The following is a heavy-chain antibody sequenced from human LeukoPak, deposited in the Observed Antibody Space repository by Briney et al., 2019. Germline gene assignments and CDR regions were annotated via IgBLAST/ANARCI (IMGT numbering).Heavy chain of an antibody. J-gene: IGHJ4*02. CDR2: ISSSSSYI. D-gene: IGHD5-12*01. CDR3: ARDLKYSGYDSDY. CDR1: GFTFSSYS. Sequence: GGSLRLSCGASGFTFSSYSMNWFRQAPGKGLEWVSSISSSSSYIYYADSAKGRFTISRDNAKNSLYLQMNSLRAEDTAVYYCARDLKYSGYDSDYWGQGTLVTVSS. V-gene: IGHV3-21*01.